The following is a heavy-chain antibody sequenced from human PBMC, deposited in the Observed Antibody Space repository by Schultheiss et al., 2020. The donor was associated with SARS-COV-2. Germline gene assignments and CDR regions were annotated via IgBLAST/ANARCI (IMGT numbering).Heavy chain of an antibody. D-gene: IGHD6-19*01. J-gene: IGHJ1*01. CDR3: ARGGIAVAGTQPTLYFQH. CDR1: GGSISSSNW. CDR2: IYYSGST. Sequence: SETLSLTCAVSGGSISSSNWWSWVRQPPGKGLEWIGYIYYSGSTNYNPSLKSRVTISVDTSKNQFSLKLSSVTAADTAVYYCARGGIAVAGTQPTLYFQHWGKGTLVTVSS. V-gene: IGHV4-4*02.